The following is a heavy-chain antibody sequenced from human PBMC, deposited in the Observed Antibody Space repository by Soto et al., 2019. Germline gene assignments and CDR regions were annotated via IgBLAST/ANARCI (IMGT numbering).Heavy chain of an antibody. CDR3: ARATPDIVVVPVANWFDP. Sequence: PSETLSLTCTVSGGSISSGGYYWSWIRQHPGKGLEWIGYIYYSGSTYYNPSLKSRVTISVDTSKNQFSLKLSSVTAADTAVYYCARATPDIVVVPVANWFDPWGQGTLVTVSS. CDR2: IYYSGST. J-gene: IGHJ5*02. CDR1: GGSISSGGYY. D-gene: IGHD2-2*01. V-gene: IGHV4-31*03.